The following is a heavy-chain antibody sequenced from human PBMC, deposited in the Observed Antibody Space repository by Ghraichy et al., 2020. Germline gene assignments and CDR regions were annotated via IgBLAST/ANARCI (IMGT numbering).Heavy chain of an antibody. CDR2: IYYSGNT. J-gene: IGHJ4*02. CDR3: ARLGVPGRFLEWPPCDY. Sequence: SETLSLTCTVSGGSISSNDYYWGWIRQPPGRGLEWIGSIYYSGNTYYNPSLKSRVTMSVDTSKNHFSLKLSSVTAADTAVYYCARLGVPGRFLEWPPCDYWGQGTLVTVSS. V-gene: IGHV4-39*02. CDR1: GGSISSNDYY. D-gene: IGHD3-3*01.